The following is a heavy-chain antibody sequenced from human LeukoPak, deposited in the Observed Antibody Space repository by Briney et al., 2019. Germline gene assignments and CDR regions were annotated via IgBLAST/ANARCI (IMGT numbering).Heavy chain of an antibody. CDR3: ARGSSGSTYYYMDV. J-gene: IGHJ6*03. V-gene: IGHV3-23*01. CDR1: EFTFRSYA. CDR2: IFGIGVST. D-gene: IGHD3-22*01. Sequence: GGTLRLSCAASEFTFRSYAMTWVRPAPGKGLGRVLRIFGIGVSTYYADSVKGRITISRDNSKNTQYLQMSSLRAEDTAVYFCARGSSGSTYYYMDVWGKGTTVTVYS.